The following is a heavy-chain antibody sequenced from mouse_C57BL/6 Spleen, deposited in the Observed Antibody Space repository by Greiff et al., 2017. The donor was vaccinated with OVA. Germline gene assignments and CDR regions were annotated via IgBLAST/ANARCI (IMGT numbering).Heavy chain of an antibody. D-gene: IGHD1-1*01. CDR1: GYTFTSYW. CDR3: ARRYGSRREYFDY. Sequence: QVQLQQSGAELVKPGASVKMSCKASGYTFTSYWITWVKQRPGQGLEWIGDIYPGSGSTNYNEKFKSKATLTVDTSSSTAYMQLSSLTSEDSAVYYCARRYGSRREYFDYWGQGTTLTVSS. CDR2: IYPGSGST. V-gene: IGHV1-55*01. J-gene: IGHJ2*01.